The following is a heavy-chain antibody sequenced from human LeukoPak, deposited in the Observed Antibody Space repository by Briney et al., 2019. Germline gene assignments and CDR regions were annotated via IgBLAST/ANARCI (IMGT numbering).Heavy chain of an antibody. CDR1: GGSISSYY. Sequence: SETLSLTCTVSGGSISSYYWSWIRQPPGKGLEWIGYIYYSGSTNYNPSLKSRVTISVDTSKNQFSLKLSSVTAADTAVYYCARGTYYYDSSVYKDYFDYWGQGTLVTVSS. CDR2: IYYSGST. J-gene: IGHJ4*02. D-gene: IGHD3-22*01. CDR3: ARGTYYYDSSVYKDYFDY. V-gene: IGHV4-59*08.